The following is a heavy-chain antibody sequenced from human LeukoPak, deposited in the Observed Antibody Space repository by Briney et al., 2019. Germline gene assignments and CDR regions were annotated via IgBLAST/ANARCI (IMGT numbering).Heavy chain of an antibody. J-gene: IGHJ4*02. CDR1: GGSISSYY. V-gene: IGHV4-59*01. CDR3: ARGSGSPHY. Sequence: SETLSLTCTVSGGSISSYYWSWIRQPPGKGLEWIGYIYYCGSTNYNPSLKSRVTISVDTSKNQFSLKLSSVTAADTAVYYCARGSGSPHYWGQGTLATVSS. D-gene: IGHD1-26*01. CDR2: IYYCGST.